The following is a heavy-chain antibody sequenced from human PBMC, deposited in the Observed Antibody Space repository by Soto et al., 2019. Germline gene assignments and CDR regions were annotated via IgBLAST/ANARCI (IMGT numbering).Heavy chain of an antibody. CDR3: ARGSGIVMPFDP. V-gene: IGHV4-31*03. Sequence: QVQLQESGPGLVKPSQTLSLTCTVSGGSISSGGYYWSWVREHPGKGLEWIGYIYYSGSTYYNPSLKSRVTISVDTSKNQFSLKLSSVTAADTAVYYCARGSGIVMPFDPWGQGTLVTVSS. CDR2: IYYSGST. CDR1: GGSISSGGYY. D-gene: IGHD3-16*01. J-gene: IGHJ5*02.